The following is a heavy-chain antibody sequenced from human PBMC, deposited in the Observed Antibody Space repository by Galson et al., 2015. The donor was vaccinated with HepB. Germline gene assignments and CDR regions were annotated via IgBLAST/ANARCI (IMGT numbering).Heavy chain of an antibody. CDR1: GFALTTFGVG. V-gene: IGHV2-5*01. D-gene: IGHD3-22*01. CDR3: ANSPRNYDGGYFLSENFPH. J-gene: IGHJ1*01. CDR2: LSWNDDK. Sequence: PALVNPPPTLTLTCTFSGFALTTFGVGVGWIRQPPVKALEFLALLSWNDDKRFSPSLKNRITITKDTAKSQVVLTLTNLDPMDTATYYCANSPRNYDGGYFLSENFPHWGPGTLVLVSS.